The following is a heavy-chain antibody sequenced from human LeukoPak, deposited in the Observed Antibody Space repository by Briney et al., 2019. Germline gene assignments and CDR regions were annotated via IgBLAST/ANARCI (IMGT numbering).Heavy chain of an antibody. V-gene: IGHV3-48*01. Sequence: GGSLRLSCAASGFTFSSYRMNWVRQAPGKGLEWASYISSSSSTIYYADSVKGRFTISRDNAKNSLYLQMNSLRAEDTAVYYCARGATVVTPDFDYWGQGTLVTVSS. D-gene: IGHD4-23*01. CDR1: GFTFSSYR. CDR2: ISSSSSTI. J-gene: IGHJ4*02. CDR3: ARGATVVTPDFDY.